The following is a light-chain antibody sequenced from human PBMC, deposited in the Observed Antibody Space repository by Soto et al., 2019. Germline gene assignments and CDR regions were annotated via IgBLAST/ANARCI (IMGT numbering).Light chain of an antibody. CDR2: GAS. CDR3: QQYNNWPLT. CDR1: QSVSSSY. V-gene: IGKV3-15*01. Sequence: EIVLTQSSGTLSLSPGERATLSCRASQSVSSSYLAWYQQKPGQAPRLLIYGASTRATGIPARFSGSGSGTEFTLTISSLQSEDFTVYYCQQYNNWPLTFGGGTKVDIK. J-gene: IGKJ4*01.